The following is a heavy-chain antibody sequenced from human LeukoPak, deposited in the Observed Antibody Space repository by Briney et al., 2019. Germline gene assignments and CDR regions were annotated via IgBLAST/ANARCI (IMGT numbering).Heavy chain of an antibody. Sequence: PSETLSLTCTVSGGXISSYYWSRIRQPPGKGLEWIGYIYYRGSTNYNPSLKSRVTISVDTSKNQFSLKLSSVTAADTAVYYCARHVTGYYFDSWGQGTLVTVSS. CDR3: ARHVTGYYFDS. CDR2: IYYRGST. CDR1: GGXISSYY. V-gene: IGHV4-59*08. J-gene: IGHJ4*02. D-gene: IGHD1-14*01.